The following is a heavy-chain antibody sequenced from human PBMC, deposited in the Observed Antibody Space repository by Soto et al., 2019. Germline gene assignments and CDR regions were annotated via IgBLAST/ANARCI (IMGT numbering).Heavy chain of an antibody. CDR3: ARVQGGDSLRRLTYYYYGMDV. V-gene: IGHV3-30-3*01. J-gene: IGHJ6*02. CDR1: GVTFSSYA. Sequence: GGSLRLSCAASGVTFSSYAMHWVRQAPGKGLEWVAVISYDGSNKYYADSVKGRFTISRDNSKNTLYLQMNSLRAEDTAVYYCARVQGGDSLRRLTYYYYGMDVWGQGTTVTVSS. CDR2: ISYDGSNK. D-gene: IGHD2-21*02.